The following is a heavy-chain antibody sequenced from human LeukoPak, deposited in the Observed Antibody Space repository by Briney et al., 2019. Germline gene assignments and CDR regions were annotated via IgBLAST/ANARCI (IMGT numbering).Heavy chain of an antibody. D-gene: IGHD2-15*01. CDR3: ARDRPTDASRVFVVQ. CDR2: MGSGSRYI. CDR1: GFSFSTYA. J-gene: IGHJ4*02. Sequence: GGSLRLSCTASGFSFSTYAMTWVRQAPGKGLEWISSMGSGSRYIYYADSVRGRFTISRDNTKNSLYLLMNNLRAEDTAIYYCARDRPTDASRVFVVQWGQGTPVTVSS. V-gene: IGHV3-21*06.